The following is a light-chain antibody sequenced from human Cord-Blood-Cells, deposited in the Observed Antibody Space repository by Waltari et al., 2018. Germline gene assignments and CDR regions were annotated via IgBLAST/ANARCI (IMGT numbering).Light chain of an antibody. CDR2: AAS. J-gene: IGKJ4*01. Sequence: DIQMTQSPSSVSASVGDRVTITCRASQGISSSLAWYQKTPGKAPKLLIYAASSLQSGVQSRFIGSGSGTDFTLTISSLQPEDFATYYCQQANSFPLTVGGGTKVEIK. CDR1: QGISSS. CDR3: QQANSFPLT. V-gene: IGKV1-12*01.